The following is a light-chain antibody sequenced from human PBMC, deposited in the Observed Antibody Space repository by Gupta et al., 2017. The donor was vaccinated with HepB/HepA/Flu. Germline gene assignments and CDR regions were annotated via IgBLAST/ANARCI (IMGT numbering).Light chain of an antibody. Sequence: QSVLTQPPSASGTSGQRVTISCSGSSSNIGSNYVYWYQQLPGPAPKLLIYRNNQRPSGVPDRFSGSKSGTSASLAISGLRSEDEADYYCAAWDDSLSGYVFGTGTKVTVL. V-gene: IGLV1-47*01. J-gene: IGLJ1*01. CDR3: AAWDDSLSGYV. CDR2: RNN. CDR1: SSNIGSNY.